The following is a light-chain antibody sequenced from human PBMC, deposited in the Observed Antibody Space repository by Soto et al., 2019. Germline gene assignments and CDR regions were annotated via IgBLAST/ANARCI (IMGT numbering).Light chain of an antibody. CDR3: KQSSAFPLT. CDR2: AVS. V-gene: IGKV1-12*01. CDR1: QGINKW. J-gene: IGKJ4*01. Sequence: IQMTQSPSSASSSLGDRVTITCRASQGINKWLAWYQQKPGKAPELLIYAVSYLQSGVPSRFSVSGSGTDFPLTISSLQHEDFATYFCKQSSAFPLTFGGGTKVDIK.